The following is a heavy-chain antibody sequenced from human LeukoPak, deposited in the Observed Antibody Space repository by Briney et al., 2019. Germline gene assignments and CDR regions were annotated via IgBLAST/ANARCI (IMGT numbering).Heavy chain of an antibody. D-gene: IGHD5-18*01. J-gene: IGHJ6*03. CDR2: IFYSGST. CDR1: SGSISTSNYY. V-gene: IGHV4-39*07. CDR3: ARTTEGGYTYGYFYYYYMDV. Sequence: SETLSLTCTVSSGSISTSNYYWGWVRQPPGKALEWIGNIFYSGSTYYSPSLKSRVTISLDTSRNQFSLKLNSVTAADTAVYYCARTTEGGYTYGYFYYYYMDVWGKGTTVTISS.